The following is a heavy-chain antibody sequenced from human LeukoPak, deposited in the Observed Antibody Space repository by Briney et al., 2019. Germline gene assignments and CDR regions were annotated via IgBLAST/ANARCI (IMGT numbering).Heavy chain of an antibody. D-gene: IGHD2-2*01. CDR3: ARDGVVPAATRFDP. CDR2: IIPILGIA. Sequence: ASVKVSCKASGYTFTGYYMHWVRQAPGQGLEWMGRIIPILGIANYAQKFQGRVTVTADKSTSTAYMELSSLRSEDTAVYYCARDGVVPAATRFDPWGQGTLVTVSS. J-gene: IGHJ5*02. CDR1: GYTFTGYY. V-gene: IGHV1-69*04.